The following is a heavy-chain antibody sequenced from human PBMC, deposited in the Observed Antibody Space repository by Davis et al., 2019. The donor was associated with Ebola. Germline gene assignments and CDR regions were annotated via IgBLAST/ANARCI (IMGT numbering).Heavy chain of an antibody. Sequence: SGPTLVKPTQTLTLTCTFSGLSISTSGVGVGWIRQPPGKALEWLALIYWDDDKRYSPSLKSRLTITKDTSKNQVVLTMTNMDPVDTATYYCAHRSSGSYNLDYWGQGTLVTVSS. CDR3: AHRSSGSYNLDY. V-gene: IGHV2-5*02. D-gene: IGHD1-26*01. J-gene: IGHJ4*02. CDR2: IYWDDDK. CDR1: GLSISTSGVG.